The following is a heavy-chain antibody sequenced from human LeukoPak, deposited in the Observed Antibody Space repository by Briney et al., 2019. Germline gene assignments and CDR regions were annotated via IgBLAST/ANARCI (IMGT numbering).Heavy chain of an antibody. CDR2: IYYSGST. Sequence: SETLSLTCTVSGGSISSSSYYWGWIRQPPGKGLEWIGSIYYSGSTYYNPSLKSRVTISVDTSKNQFSLKLSSVSAADTAVYYCARETYYYDSSGYYPSRSRYMDVWGKGTTVTVSS. V-gene: IGHV4-39*07. CDR1: GGSISSSSYY. D-gene: IGHD3-22*01. CDR3: ARETYYYDSSGYYPSRSRYMDV. J-gene: IGHJ6*03.